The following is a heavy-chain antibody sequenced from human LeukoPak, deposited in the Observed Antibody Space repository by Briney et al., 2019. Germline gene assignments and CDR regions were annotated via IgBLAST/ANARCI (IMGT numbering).Heavy chain of an antibody. CDR1: GFTFSSFS. CDR3: ARDPIVGATTNSFDY. J-gene: IGHJ4*02. D-gene: IGHD1-26*01. CDR2: ISGSSNYI. Sequence: GGSLRLSCAASGFTFSSFSMNWVRQAPGKGLEWVSSISGSSNYIYYADSVRGRLTISRDNAKNSLCLQMNSLRADDTAVYYCARDPIVGATTNSFDYWGQGTLVTASS. V-gene: IGHV3-21*01.